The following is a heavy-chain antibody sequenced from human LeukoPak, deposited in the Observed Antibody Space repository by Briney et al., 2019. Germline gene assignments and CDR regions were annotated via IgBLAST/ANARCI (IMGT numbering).Heavy chain of an antibody. Sequence: GGSLRLSCAASGFTFSFYTMNWVRQAPGKGLEWVSSISSSSSYKYYADSVKGRFSISRDNAKSSLYLQMNSLRAEDTAVYYCARQDDAFDIWGQGTMVTVSS. CDR2: ISSSSSYK. CDR3: ARQDDAFDI. V-gene: IGHV3-21*01. CDR1: GFTFSFYT. J-gene: IGHJ3*02.